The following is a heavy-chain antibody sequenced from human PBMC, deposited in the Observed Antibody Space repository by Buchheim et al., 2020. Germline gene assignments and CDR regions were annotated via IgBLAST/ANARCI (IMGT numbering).Heavy chain of an antibody. Sequence: QVQLVQSGAEVKKPGASVKVSCKASGYTFTSYDINWARQATGQGLEWMGWMNPNSGNTGYAQKFQGRVTMTRNTSISTAYMELSNLRSEDTAVYCCARLRFLEWGFGPYNWFDPWGQGTL. CDR3: ARLRFLEWGFGPYNWFDP. V-gene: IGHV1-8*01. CDR2: MNPNSGNT. J-gene: IGHJ5*02. CDR1: GYTFTSYD. D-gene: IGHD3-3*01.